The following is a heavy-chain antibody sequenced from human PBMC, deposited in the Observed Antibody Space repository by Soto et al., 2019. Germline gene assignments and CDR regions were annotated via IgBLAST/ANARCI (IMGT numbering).Heavy chain of an antibody. CDR2: INHSGST. CDR1: GGSFSGYY. J-gene: IGHJ4*02. D-gene: IGHD2-15*01. CDR3: LRVVEAATRHTDSDS. V-gene: IGHV4-34*01. Sequence: SETLSLTCAVYGGSFSGYYWSWIRQPPGKGLEWIGEINHSGSTNYNPSLKSRVTVSVDTSKNQLSLRVSSVTAADTAVYYCLRVVEAATRHTDSDSWGQGILVTVSS.